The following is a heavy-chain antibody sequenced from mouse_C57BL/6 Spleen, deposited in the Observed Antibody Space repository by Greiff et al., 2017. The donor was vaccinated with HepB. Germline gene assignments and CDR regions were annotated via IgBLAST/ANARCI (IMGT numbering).Heavy chain of an antibody. Sequence: QVQLKESGTELVKPGASVKLSCKASGYTFTSYWMHWVKQRPGQGLEWIGNINPSNGGTNYNEKFKSKATLTVDKSSSTAYMQLSSLTSEDSAVYYCARGDYGNSMDYWGQGTSVTVSS. V-gene: IGHV1-53*01. CDR2: INPSNGGT. J-gene: IGHJ4*01. D-gene: IGHD2-1*01. CDR1: GYTFTSYW. CDR3: ARGDYGNSMDY.